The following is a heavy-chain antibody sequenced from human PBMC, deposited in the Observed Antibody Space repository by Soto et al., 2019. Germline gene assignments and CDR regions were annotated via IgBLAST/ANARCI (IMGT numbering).Heavy chain of an antibody. CDR1: GFTFDDYA. J-gene: IGHJ4*02. CDR2: ISWNSGSI. D-gene: IGHD3-10*01. Sequence: EVQLVGSGGGLVQPRRSLRISCAASGFTFDDYAMHWVRQAPGNGLEWVSGISWNSGSIGYADSVKGRFTISRDNAKNSLYLQMNSLRAEDTALYYCAKGPMVRGLIRSGKGEYFDYWGQGTLVTVSS. V-gene: IGHV3-9*01. CDR3: AKGPMVRGLIRSGKGEYFDY.